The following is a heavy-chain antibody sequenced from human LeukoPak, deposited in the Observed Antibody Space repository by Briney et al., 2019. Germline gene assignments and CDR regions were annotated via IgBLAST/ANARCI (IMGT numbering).Heavy chain of an antibody. CDR1: GGSFSGYY. J-gene: IGHJ4*02. Sequence: PSETLSLTCAVYGGSFSGYYWSWLRQPPGKGLEWIGEINHSGSTNYNPSLKSRVTISVDTSKNQFSLKLSSVTAADTAVYYCAADLTYYDFWSGYNRKRYYFDYWGQGTLVTVSS. CDR3: AADLTYYDFWSGYNRKRYYFDY. CDR2: INHSGST. V-gene: IGHV4-34*01. D-gene: IGHD3-3*01.